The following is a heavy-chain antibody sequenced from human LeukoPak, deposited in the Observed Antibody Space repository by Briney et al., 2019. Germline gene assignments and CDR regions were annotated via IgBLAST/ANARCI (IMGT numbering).Heavy chain of an antibody. V-gene: IGHV1-3*01. Sequence: ASVKVSCKASGYTFTSYAMHWVRQAPGQRLEWMGWINAGNGNTKYSQKFQGRVTITRDTSASTAYMELSSLRSDDTAVYYCARVRYSSGWLLDYWGQGTLVTVSS. CDR3: ARVRYSSGWLLDY. CDR1: GYTFTSYA. J-gene: IGHJ4*02. D-gene: IGHD6-19*01. CDR2: INAGNGNT.